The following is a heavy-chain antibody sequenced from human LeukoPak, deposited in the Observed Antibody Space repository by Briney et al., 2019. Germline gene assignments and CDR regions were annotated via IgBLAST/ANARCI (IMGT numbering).Heavy chain of an antibody. J-gene: IGHJ4*02. Sequence: ASLKASSKASLYTFTSSGISCVGQAAGQEREGMGWMSAYNGNTNYAQKLQGRVTMTTETSTSTASMELRSLRSDDTAVYYCARGGAYYDGTDFDYWGQGTLVTVSS. CDR2: MSAYNGNT. V-gene: IGHV1-18*01. D-gene: IGHD3-22*01. CDR3: ARGGAYYDGTDFDY. CDR1: LYTFTSSG.